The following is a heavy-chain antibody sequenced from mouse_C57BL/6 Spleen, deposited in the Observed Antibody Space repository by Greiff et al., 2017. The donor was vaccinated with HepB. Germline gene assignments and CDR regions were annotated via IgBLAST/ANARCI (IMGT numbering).Heavy chain of an antibody. D-gene: IGHD2-4*01. Sequence: QVQLQQSGAELVKPGASVKISCKASGYAFSSYWMNWVKQRPGKGLEWIGQIYPGDGDTNYNGKFKGKATLTAEKSSSTAYMQLSSLTSEDSAVYFCARGGLRRDWYFDVWGTGTTVTVSS. V-gene: IGHV1-80*01. CDR2: IYPGDGDT. CDR1: GYAFSSYW. CDR3: ARGGLRRDWYFDV. J-gene: IGHJ1*03.